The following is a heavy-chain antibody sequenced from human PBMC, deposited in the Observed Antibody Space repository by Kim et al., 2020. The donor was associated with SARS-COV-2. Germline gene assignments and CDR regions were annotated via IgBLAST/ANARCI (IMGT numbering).Heavy chain of an antibody. D-gene: IGHD3-10*01. CDR1: GGSISSYY. Sequence: SETLSLTCTVSGGSISSYYWSWIRQPPGKGLEWIGYIYYSGSTNYNPSLKSRGTISVDTSKNQFSLNLSSGTAADTAVYDCTRGFGDYWGQGTLVTVAS. V-gene: IGHV4-59*08. CDR2: IYYSGST. J-gene: IGHJ4*02. CDR3: TRGFGDY.